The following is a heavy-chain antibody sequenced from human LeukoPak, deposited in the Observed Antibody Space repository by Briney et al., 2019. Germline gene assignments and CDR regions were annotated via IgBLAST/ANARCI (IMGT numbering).Heavy chain of an antibody. CDR1: GGSISSYY. CDR3: ARDDSMVRGVPDY. V-gene: IGHV4-59*12. CDR2: IYYSGST. J-gene: IGHJ4*02. D-gene: IGHD3-10*01. Sequence: PSETLSLTCTVSGGSISSYYWSWIRQPPGKGLEWSGYIYYSGSTNYNPSLKRRVTISVDTSKNQFSLKLSSVTAADTAVYYCARDDSMVRGVPDYWGQGALVTVSS.